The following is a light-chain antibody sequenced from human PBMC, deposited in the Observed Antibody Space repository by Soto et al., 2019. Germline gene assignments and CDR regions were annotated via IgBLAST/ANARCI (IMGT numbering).Light chain of an antibody. CDR1: QAIAGF. CDR2: AAS. CDR3: QQLNSYPRT. J-gene: IGKJ2*01. V-gene: IGKV1-9*01. Sequence: IQLTQSPSSLSASAGDRVTITCRASQAIAGFLAWFQQKPGKAPKLLIYAASTLQGGVPSRFSGSGFGTKFTLTISSLQPEDFAAYYCQQLNSYPRTFGHGTKLEIK.